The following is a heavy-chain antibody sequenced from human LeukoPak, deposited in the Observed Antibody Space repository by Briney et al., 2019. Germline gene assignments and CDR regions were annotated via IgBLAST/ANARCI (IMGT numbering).Heavy chain of an antibody. CDR3: AIGKLASRRGSWFDP. CDR2: MNPNSGNT. D-gene: IGHD6-6*01. J-gene: IGHJ5*02. CDR1: GYTFTSYD. Sequence: ASVKVSCKTSGYTFTSYDINWVRQATGQGLEWMGWMNPNSGNTGYAQKFQGRVTMTRNTSITTAYMDLSSLTSEDTAVYYCAIGKLASRRGSWFDPWAREPWSPSPQ. V-gene: IGHV1-8*02.